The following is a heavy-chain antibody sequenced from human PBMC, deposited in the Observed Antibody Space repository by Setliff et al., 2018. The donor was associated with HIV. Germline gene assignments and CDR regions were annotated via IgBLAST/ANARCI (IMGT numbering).Heavy chain of an antibody. Sequence: SETLSLTCTVSGGSLSRTSYYWGWIRQPPGKGLEWLGAIYFTGSAYYNPSLKSRVTISVDTSKNQFSLKLSSVTAADTAVYYCARDLGYSYGEDAFDIWGQGTMVTVS. V-gene: IGHV4-39*02. CDR2: IYFTGSA. CDR3: ARDLGYSYGEDAFDI. J-gene: IGHJ3*02. D-gene: IGHD5-18*01. CDR1: GGSLSRTSYY.